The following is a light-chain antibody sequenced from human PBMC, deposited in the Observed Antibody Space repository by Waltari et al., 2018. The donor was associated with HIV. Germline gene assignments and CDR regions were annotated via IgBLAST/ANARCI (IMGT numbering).Light chain of an antibody. CDR3: CSYAGSGYV. J-gene: IGLJ1*01. V-gene: IGLV2-11*01. CDR1: SSDVGGYNY. Sequence: QSALTQPRSVSGSPGQSVTISCTGTSSDVGGYNYVSWYQPHPGKAPKLMIYDVSRWPSGVPDRFSGSKSGNTASLCISGLQAEDEADYCCCSYAGSGYVFGTGTKVTVL. CDR2: DVS.